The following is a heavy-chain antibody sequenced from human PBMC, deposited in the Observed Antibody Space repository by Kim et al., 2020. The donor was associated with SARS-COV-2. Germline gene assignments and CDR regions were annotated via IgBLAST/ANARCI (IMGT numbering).Heavy chain of an antibody. V-gene: IGHV4-34*04. J-gene: IGHJ4*02. Sequence: PTLKSRATISVDTSKNQFSLKLSSVTAADTVVYYWARGPYSSSPKDGFDYWGQGTLVTVSS. D-gene: IGHD6-6*01. CDR3: ARGPYSSSPKDGFDY.